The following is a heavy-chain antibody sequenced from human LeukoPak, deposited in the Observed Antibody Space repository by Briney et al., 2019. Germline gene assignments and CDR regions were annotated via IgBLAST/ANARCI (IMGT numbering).Heavy chain of an antibody. Sequence: ASVKLSCKPAAYTFSSFGNSRLRHATRHGPEPRRWISAYNGNTNYAQKRQGRVSMTTDTSTSTAYMDLRSLRSDETAVYYCARSFPYSSSWYDYYYYYMSVWGKGPTVTDSS. V-gene: IGHV1-18*01. CDR3: ARSFPYSSSWYDYYYYYMSV. CDR1: AYTFSSFG. D-gene: IGHD6-13*01. J-gene: IGHJ6*03. CDR2: ISAYNGNT.